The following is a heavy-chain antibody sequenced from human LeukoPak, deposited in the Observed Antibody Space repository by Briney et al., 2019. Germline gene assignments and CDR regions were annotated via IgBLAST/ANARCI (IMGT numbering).Heavy chain of an antibody. CDR3: ARWMDGLFGELFPTSY. D-gene: IGHD3-10*02. CDR2: INPSGGST. J-gene: IGHJ4*02. V-gene: IGHV1-46*01. CDR1: GYTFTSYY. Sequence: ASVKASCKASGYTFTSYYMNWVRQAIRQGLEWMGVINPSGGSTSYAQKFQGTATMPRDTSTITVYMELSSLRSEYTALYYCARWMDGLFGELFPTSYWGQGTLVTVSS.